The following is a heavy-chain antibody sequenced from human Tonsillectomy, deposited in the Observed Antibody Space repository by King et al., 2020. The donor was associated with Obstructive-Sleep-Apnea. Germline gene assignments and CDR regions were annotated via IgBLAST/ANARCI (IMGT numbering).Heavy chain of an antibody. CDR1: GFTFSSYS. CDR2: ISDSGRFK. D-gene: IGHD2-15*01. Sequence: VQLVESGGGLVKPGGSLRLSCGASGFTFSSYSMNWVRQAPGKGLEWVSSISDSGRFKFYSDSLKGRFTISRDNAENSVYLQMNSLRDEDTAVYFCAREGSRVRDALDNW. CDR3: AREGSRVRDALDN. V-gene: IGHV3-21*01. J-gene: IGHJ3*02.